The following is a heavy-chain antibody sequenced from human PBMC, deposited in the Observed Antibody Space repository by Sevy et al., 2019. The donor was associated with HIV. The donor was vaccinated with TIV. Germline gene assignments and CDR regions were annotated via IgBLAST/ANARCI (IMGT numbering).Heavy chain of an antibody. CDR2: ISSSSRYI. Sequence: GGSLRLSCAASGFMFSSDSMNWVRQAPGKGLEWVSSISSSSRYIYYADSVRGRFTISRDNAKNSLSLQMNSLRAEDTAVYYCAGEGWGGAARPNYFDYWGQGTLVTVSS. J-gene: IGHJ4*02. V-gene: IGHV3-21*01. D-gene: IGHD6-6*01. CDR3: AGEGWGGAARPNYFDY. CDR1: GFMFSSDS.